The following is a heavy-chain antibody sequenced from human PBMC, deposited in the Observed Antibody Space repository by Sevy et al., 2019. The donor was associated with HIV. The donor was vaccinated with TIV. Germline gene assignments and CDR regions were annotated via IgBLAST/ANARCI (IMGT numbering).Heavy chain of an antibody. J-gene: IGHJ6*02. V-gene: IGHV3-49*04. Sequence: GGSLRLSCTASGFTFGDYAMSWVRQAPGKGLEWVGFIRSKAYGGTTEYAASVKGRFTISRDDSKSIAYLQMNSLKTEDTDLYYCTRDSEATYYDFWSGYYRGMNYYYYGMDVWGQGTTVTVSS. CDR3: TRDSEATYYDFWSGYYRGMNYYYYGMDV. D-gene: IGHD3-3*01. CDR2: IRSKAYGGTT. CDR1: GFTFGDYA.